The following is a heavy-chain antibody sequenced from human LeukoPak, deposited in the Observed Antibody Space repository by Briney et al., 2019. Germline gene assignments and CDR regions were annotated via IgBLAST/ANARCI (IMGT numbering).Heavy chain of an antibody. D-gene: IGHD2-2*01. CDR3: ARHDGYCSSTTCWGGAFNI. CDR2: IYYSGTT. J-gene: IGHJ3*02. V-gene: IGHV4-30-4*08. CDR1: GGSISSGDYY. Sequence: PSETLSLTCTVSGGSISSGDYYWSWIRQPPGKGLEWIGYIYYSGTTNYNPSLKSRVTISADTSKNHFSLKLTSVTAADTAVYYCARHDGYCSSTTCWGGAFNIWGLGTMVTVSS.